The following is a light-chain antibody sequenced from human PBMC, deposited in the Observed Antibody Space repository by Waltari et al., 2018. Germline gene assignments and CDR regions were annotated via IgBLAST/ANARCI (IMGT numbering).Light chain of an antibody. CDR2: QDT. J-gene: IGLJ2*01. V-gene: IGLV3-1*01. CDR3: QAWDSSAVI. Sequence: SYELTQAPSVSVSPGQTASITCSREKVENKYIYWYQPKSVQSLVLVIHQDTKRPSGIPERFSGSNSGSAATLTITGTQAVDEADYYCQAWDSSAVIFGGGTKLTVL. CDR1: KVENKY.